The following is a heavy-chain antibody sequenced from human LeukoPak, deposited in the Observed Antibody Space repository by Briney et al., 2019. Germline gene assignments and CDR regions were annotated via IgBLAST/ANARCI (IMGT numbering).Heavy chain of an antibody. CDR1: GGSFSGYY. CDR2: IYYSGST. J-gene: IGHJ4*02. V-gene: IGHV4-30-4*08. CDR3: ARFGELLSHFDY. D-gene: IGHD3-10*01. Sequence: PSETLSLTCAVYGGSFSGYYWSWIRQPPGKGLEWIGYIYYSGSTYYNPSLKSRVTISVDTSKNQFSLKLSSVTAADTAVYYCARFGELLSHFDYWGQGTLVTVSS.